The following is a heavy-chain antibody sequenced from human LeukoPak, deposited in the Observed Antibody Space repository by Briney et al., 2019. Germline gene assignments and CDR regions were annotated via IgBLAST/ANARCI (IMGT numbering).Heavy chain of an antibody. D-gene: IGHD4-17*01. CDR2: ISDSGST. Sequence: SETLSLTCTVSGGSINGYYWTWIRQPPGKGLEWIGYISDSGSTNYNPSLKSRVTMSVEASKTEFSLRLNSVTAADTAVYYCARVFRGAVTSNWFDPWGQGTPVTVSS. CDR1: GGSINGYY. V-gene: IGHV4-59*01. CDR3: ARVFRGAVTSNWFDP. J-gene: IGHJ5*02.